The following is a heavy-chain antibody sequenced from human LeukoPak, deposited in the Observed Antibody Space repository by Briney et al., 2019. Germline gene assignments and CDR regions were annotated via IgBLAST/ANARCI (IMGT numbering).Heavy chain of an antibody. D-gene: IGHD1-1*01. Sequence: GGSLRLACAASGFTFSSYGMSWVRQAPGKGLEWVSAISGSGGSTYYADSVKGRFTISRDNSKNTLYLQMNSLRAEDTAVYYCANDLTVTTGTTDYWGQGTLVTVSS. CDR1: GFTFSSYG. J-gene: IGHJ4*02. CDR2: ISGSGGST. V-gene: IGHV3-23*01. CDR3: ANDLTVTTGTTDY.